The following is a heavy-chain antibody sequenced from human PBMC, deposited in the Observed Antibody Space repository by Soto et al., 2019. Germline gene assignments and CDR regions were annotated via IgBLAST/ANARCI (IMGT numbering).Heavy chain of an antibody. CDR3: ARDKHYGSGSYSEHGYYYGMDV. Sequence: SETLSLTCTVSGGSISSYYWSWIRQPPGKGLEWIGYIYYSGSTNYNPSLKSRVTISVDASKNQFSLKLSSVTAADTAVYYCARDKHYGSGSYSEHGYYYGMDVWGQGTTVTVSS. V-gene: IGHV4-59*01. CDR2: IYYSGST. CDR1: GGSISSYY. D-gene: IGHD3-10*01. J-gene: IGHJ6*02.